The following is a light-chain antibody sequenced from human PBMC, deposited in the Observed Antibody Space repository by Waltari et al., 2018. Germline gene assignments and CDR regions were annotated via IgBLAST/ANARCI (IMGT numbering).Light chain of an antibody. CDR1: SSDVGTYDL. Sequence: QSALTQPASVSGSPGQSITIPCTGTSSDVGTYDLVPWYQQHPGKAPKLMIYEVTKRPSWVSNRFSGSKSGNTASLTVSGLQAEDEADYYCCSYAGSGTLVFGGGTKLTVL. J-gene: IGLJ2*01. CDR2: EVT. V-gene: IGLV2-23*02. CDR3: CSYAGSGTLV.